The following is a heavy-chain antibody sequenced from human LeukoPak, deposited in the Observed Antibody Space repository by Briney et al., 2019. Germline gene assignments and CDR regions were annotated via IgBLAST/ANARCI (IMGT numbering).Heavy chain of an antibody. Sequence: GGSLRLSCEASGFTFNTYSMNWARQAPGKGLEWVSSIDSSGGYMFYADSVKGRFIISRDNAKDSLYLQMNSLRVEDTAVYYCSDFDYWGQGTLVTVSS. V-gene: IGHV3-21*06. CDR3: SDFDY. CDR1: GFTFNTYS. J-gene: IGHJ4*02. CDR2: IDSSGGYM.